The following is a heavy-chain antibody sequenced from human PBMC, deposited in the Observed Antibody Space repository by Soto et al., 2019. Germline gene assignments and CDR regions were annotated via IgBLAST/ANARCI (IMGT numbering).Heavy chain of an antibody. CDR2: ISAYNGNT. CDR1: GYTFTSYG. Sequence: QVQLVQSGAEVKKPGASVRVSCKASGYTFTSYGISWVRQAPGQGLEWMGWISAYNGNTNYAQKLHGRVTMTTDTSRSTAYMELRSLRSDDTAVYYCARDRYCSGGSCYHFDYWGQGTLVTVSS. CDR3: ARDRYCSGGSCYHFDY. D-gene: IGHD2-15*01. V-gene: IGHV1-18*01. J-gene: IGHJ4*02.